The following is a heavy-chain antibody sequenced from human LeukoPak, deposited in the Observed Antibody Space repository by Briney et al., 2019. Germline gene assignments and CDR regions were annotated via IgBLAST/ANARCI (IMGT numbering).Heavy chain of an antibody. V-gene: IGHV1-18*04. CDR3: ARDSLGSMEY. D-gene: IGHD3-16*01. J-gene: IGHJ4*02. Sequence: ASVKVSCKASGYTFTNYDINWLRQAPGQGLEWMGWISAYNGNANYAQRLQGRVTMTTDTSTSTAYMELRSLRSDDTAVYYCARDSLGSMEYWGQGTLVTVSS. CDR2: ISAYNGNA. CDR1: GYTFTNYD.